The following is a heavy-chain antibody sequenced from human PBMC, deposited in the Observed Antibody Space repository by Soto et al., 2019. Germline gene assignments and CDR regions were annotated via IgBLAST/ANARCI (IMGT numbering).Heavy chain of an antibody. CDR2: IYWDDDK. D-gene: IGHD3-16*02. V-gene: IGHV2-5*02. CDR3: AHSKGFDFIWGSYRHTSFAY. CDR1: GFSLSTSGVG. Sequence: QITLKESGPTLVKPTQTLTLTCTFSGFSLSTSGVGVGWICQPPGKALEWLALIYWDDDKRYSPSLRNRLTITKDTSKNPVILTRTNMDPVDTATYSCAHSKGFDFIWGSYRHTSFAYWGQGTLVTVSS. J-gene: IGHJ4*02.